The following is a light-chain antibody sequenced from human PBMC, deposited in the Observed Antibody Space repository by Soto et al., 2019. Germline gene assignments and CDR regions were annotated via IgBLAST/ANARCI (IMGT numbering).Light chain of an antibody. V-gene: IGLV2-23*01. CDR2: EDT. J-gene: IGLJ1*01. CDR1: NSDVGSYNL. Sequence: QSVLTQPASVSGSPRQSITISCTGTNSDVGSYNLVSWFQQHPGKAPKLVIYEDTKRPSGVSDRFSGSKSGNTASLTISGLQAEDEADYYCFSYAGDSVYVFGTGTKV. CDR3: FSYAGDSVYV.